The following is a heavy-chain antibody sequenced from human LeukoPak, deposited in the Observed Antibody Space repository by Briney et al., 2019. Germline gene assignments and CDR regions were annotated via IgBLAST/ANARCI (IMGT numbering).Heavy chain of an antibody. Sequence: PGGSLRLSCAASGFTFSSYGMHWVRQAPGKGLEWVAVISYDGSNKYYADSVKGRFTISRDNSKNTLYLQMNSLRAEDTAVYYCVGGYEWGYFDYWGQGTLVTVSS. CDR1: GFTFSSYG. D-gene: IGHD5-12*01. V-gene: IGHV3-30*03. CDR2: ISYDGSNK. CDR3: VGGYEWGYFDY. J-gene: IGHJ4*02.